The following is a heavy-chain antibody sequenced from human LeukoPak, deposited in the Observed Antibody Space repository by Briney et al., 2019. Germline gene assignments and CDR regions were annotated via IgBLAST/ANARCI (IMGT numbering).Heavy chain of an antibody. J-gene: IGHJ4*02. D-gene: IGHD3-3*01. Sequence: PGGSLRLSCAASGFTFSSYAMSWVRQAPGKGLEWVSAISGSGGSTYFADSVKGRFTISRDNSKNTLYLQMNSLRAEDTAVYYCAKGVNTYDFWPGPFYYFDYWGQGTLVTVSS. V-gene: IGHV3-23*01. CDR2: ISGSGGST. CDR1: GFTFSSYA. CDR3: AKGVNTYDFWPGPFYYFDY.